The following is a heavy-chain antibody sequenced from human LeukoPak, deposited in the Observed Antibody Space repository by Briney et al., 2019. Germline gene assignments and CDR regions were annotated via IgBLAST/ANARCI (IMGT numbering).Heavy chain of an antibody. Sequence: SETLSLTCTVSGGSISSYYWSWIRQPPGKGLEWIGYIYYSGSTNYKPSLKSRVTISVDTSENQFSLKLSSVTAADTAVYYCARDGNIVGATTGGLDSWGQGTLVTASS. CDR2: IYYSGST. CDR3: ARDGNIVGATTGGLDS. D-gene: IGHD1-26*01. V-gene: IGHV4-59*01. CDR1: GGSISSYY. J-gene: IGHJ5*01.